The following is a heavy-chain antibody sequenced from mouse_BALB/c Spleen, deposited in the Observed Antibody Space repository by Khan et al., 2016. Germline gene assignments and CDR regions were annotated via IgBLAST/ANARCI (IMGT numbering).Heavy chain of an antibody. Sequence: QLQESGPGLVKLSQSLSLTCSVTGYSITSGYYWNWIRQFPGNKLEWMGYISYDGSNNYNPSLKNRISITRDTSKNQFFLKLNSVTTEDTSTYYCATYGNYEGVAYWCQGTLVTVSA. J-gene: IGHJ3*01. CDR3: ATYGNYEGVAY. V-gene: IGHV3-6*02. CDR1: GYSITSGYY. D-gene: IGHD2-1*01. CDR2: ISYDGSN.